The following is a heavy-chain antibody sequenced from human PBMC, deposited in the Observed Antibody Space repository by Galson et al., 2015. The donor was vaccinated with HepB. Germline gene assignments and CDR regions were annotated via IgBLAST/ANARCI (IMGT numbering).Heavy chain of an antibody. V-gene: IGHV3-7*05. D-gene: IGHD3-16*02. CDR2: INPDSGEK. J-gene: IGHJ4*02. CDR1: AFTFSNYW. Sequence: SLRLSCAASAFTFSNYWMSWVRQVPGKGLEWVANINPDSGEKYYVDSVKGRFTISRDNAKNSLFLQMNSLTAEDTAVYYCARELTYYDSVRGSYRPLFYFDHWGQGTLVTVSS. CDR3: ARELTYYDSVRGSYRPLFYFDH.